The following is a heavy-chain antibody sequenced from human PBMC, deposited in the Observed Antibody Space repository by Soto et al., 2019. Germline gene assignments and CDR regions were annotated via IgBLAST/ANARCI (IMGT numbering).Heavy chain of an antibody. D-gene: IGHD6-13*01. CDR1: GDSISNDY. CDR3: ARGVPAAGTDWFDP. CDR2: VSSTGSS. J-gene: IGHJ5*02. V-gene: IGHV4-4*07. Sequence: SETLSVTCTVSGDSISNDYCSWIRQSAEKRLEWIGRVSSTGSSYYNPSLKSRVTISVDTSKNQVSLNLTSVTAADTAVYYCARGVPAAGTDWFDPWGQGTLVTVSS.